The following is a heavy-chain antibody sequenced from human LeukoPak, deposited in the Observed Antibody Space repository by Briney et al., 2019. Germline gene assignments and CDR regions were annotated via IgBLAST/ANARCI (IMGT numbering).Heavy chain of an antibody. D-gene: IGHD2-2*01. CDR2: IRYDGSNK. V-gene: IGHV3-30*02. CDR1: GFTFSSYG. J-gene: IGHJ4*02. Sequence: GGSLRLSCAAPGFTFSSYGMHWVRQAPGKGLEWVAFIRYDGSNKYYADSVKGRFTISRDNSKNTLYLQMNSLRAEDTAVYYCAKDGTIVVVPAAIGNFDYWGQGTLVTVSS. CDR3: AKDGTIVVVPAAIGNFDY.